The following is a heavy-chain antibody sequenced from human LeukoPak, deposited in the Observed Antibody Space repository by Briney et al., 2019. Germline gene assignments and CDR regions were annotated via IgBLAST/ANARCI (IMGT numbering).Heavy chain of an antibody. Sequence: GGSLRLSCAASGFTFSSYAMHWVRQAPGKGLEYVSAISSNGGSTYYANSVKGRFTISRDNSKNTLYLQMGSLRAEDMAVYYCARGPAAAVIGGYFDYWGQGTLVTVSS. J-gene: IGHJ4*02. CDR2: ISSNGGST. CDR1: GFTFSSYA. D-gene: IGHD6-13*01. CDR3: ARGPAAAVIGGYFDY. V-gene: IGHV3-64*01.